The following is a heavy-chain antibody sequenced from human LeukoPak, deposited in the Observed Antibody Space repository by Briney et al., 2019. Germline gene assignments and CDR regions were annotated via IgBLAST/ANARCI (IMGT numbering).Heavy chain of an antibody. CDR1: GGSISSSNYY. J-gene: IGHJ4*02. V-gene: IGHV4-39*07. CDR2: ITRSGFI. Sequence: SETLSLTCTVSGGSISSSNYYWSWIRQPPGKGLEWIGEITRSGFINYNPTLKSRVTISVDRSKNQFSVRLSSVTAADTAVYYCARGGIAVAWYGRGGPYFDYWGQGTLVTVSS. CDR3: ARGGIAVAWYGRGGPYFDY. D-gene: IGHD6-19*01.